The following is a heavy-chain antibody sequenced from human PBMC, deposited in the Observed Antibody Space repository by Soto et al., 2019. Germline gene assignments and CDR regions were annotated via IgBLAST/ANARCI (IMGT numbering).Heavy chain of an antibody. J-gene: IGHJ4*02. D-gene: IGHD3-16*01. CDR2: IIPSAGHT. V-gene: IGHV1-46*01. CDR3: ATDGGHHDLDY. CDR1: VSTFASSS. Sequence: QVQLVQSGAEVRKPGASVKLSCRQSVSTFASSSFPWVRRPLDKGLEWMGRIIPSAGHTIYAQKFQGRVIMTRDTSTSTVYMEVSSLSSEDTALYYCATDGGHHDLDYWGLGSLVTVSA.